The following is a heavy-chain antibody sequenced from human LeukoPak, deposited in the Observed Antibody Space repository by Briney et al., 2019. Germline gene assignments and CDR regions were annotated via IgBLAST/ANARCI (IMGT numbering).Heavy chain of an antibody. D-gene: IGHD3-10*01. J-gene: IGHJ5*02. CDR2: IYHSGST. CDR1: GGSISSGGYY. Sequence: SQTLSLTCTVSGGSISSGGYYWSWIRQPPGKGLEWIGYIYHSGSTYYNPSLKSRVTISVDRSKNQFSLKLSSVTAADTAVYYCARDSPSGVGSWGQGTLVTVSS. CDR3: ARDSPSGVGS. V-gene: IGHV4-30-2*01.